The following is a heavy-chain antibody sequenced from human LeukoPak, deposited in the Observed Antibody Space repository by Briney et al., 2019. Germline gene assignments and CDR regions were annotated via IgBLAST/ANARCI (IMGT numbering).Heavy chain of an antibody. CDR3: ARVGSSVVVVAAHFDY. V-gene: IGHV4-39*01. CDR2: MFYTGST. D-gene: IGHD2-15*01. J-gene: IGHJ4*02. Sequence: SETLSLTCTVSGGSISSTSHYWGWIRQPPGKGLEWIGNMFYTGSTYYNPSLKSRVTISVDTSRNQFSLKLSSVTAADTAVYYCARVGSSVVVVAAHFDYWGQGTLVTVSS. CDR1: GGSISSTSHY.